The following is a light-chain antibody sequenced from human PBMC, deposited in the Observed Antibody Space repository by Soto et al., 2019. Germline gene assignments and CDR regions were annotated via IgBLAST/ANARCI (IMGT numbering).Light chain of an antibody. CDR2: GAS. V-gene: IGKV3-20*01. CDR3: QQYGSSPTT. Sequence: EIVLTQSPGTLSLSPGERATLSCRASQSVSSSYLAWYQQKPGQAPRLLIYGASSRATGIPDRFSGSGSGTDFTLNISRLEHEDFAVYYCQQYGSSPTTFGQGTKVEI. J-gene: IGKJ1*01. CDR1: QSVSSSY.